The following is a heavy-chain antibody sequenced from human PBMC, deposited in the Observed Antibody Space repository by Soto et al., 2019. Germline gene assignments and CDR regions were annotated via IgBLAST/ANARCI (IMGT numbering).Heavy chain of an antibody. J-gene: IGHJ6*02. V-gene: IGHV3-30-3*01. D-gene: IGHD1-1*01. CDR2: ISSDGTSE. Sequence: EQLVESGGGVVQPGRSLRLSCAASGFISSSYVMHWVRQAPGKGLEWVALISSDGTSEYYADPVKGRFTISRDNSKNTLYLQMNSLRTEDTAVYFCARDPGTIPDVINYSMDVWGQGTTVTV. CDR1: GFISSSYV. CDR3: ARDPGTIPDVINYSMDV.